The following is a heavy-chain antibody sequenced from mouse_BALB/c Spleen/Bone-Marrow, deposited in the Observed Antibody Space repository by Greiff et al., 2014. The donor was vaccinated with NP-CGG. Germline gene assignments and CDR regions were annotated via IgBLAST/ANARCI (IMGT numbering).Heavy chain of an antibody. CDR3: ARRGHGFAWFAY. J-gene: IGHJ3*01. CDR1: GYTFSSYW. CDR2: ILPGSGST. V-gene: IGHV1-9*01. Sequence: QVQLQQPGTELMKPGASVKISCKATGYTFSSYWIEWVNQRPGHGLEWIGEILPGSGSTNYNEKFKGKATLTADTSSNTAYMQLSSLTSEDSAVYYCARRGHGFAWFAYWGQGTLVTVSA. D-gene: IGHD1-2*01.